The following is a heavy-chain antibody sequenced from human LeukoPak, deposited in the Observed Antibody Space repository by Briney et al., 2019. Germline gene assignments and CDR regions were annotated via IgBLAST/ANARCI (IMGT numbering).Heavy chain of an antibody. Sequence: SETLSLTCTVSGGSISSGDYYWSWIRQPPGEGLEWLGYIYYSGRTYYNPSLKSRVTISVNTSKNQFSLKLSSVTAADTAVYYCARDIAVAGTGNWFDPWGQGTLVTVSS. J-gene: IGHJ5*02. D-gene: IGHD6-19*01. CDR1: GGSISSGDYY. CDR3: ARDIAVAGTGNWFDP. CDR2: IYYSGRT. V-gene: IGHV4-30-4*08.